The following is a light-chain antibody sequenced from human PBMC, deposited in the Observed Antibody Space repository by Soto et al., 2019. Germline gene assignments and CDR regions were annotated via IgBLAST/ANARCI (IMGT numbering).Light chain of an antibody. CDR1: SSDVGGYNH. CDR2: AVS. Sequence: QSALTQPASVSGSPGQSITISCTGTSSDVGGYNHVSWYQHSPGKAPKLILFAVSDRPSGVSHRFSGSKSGNTASLTISGLQAEDEADYYCCSYISLSTVVFGGGTKVTVL. V-gene: IGLV2-14*01. J-gene: IGLJ2*01. CDR3: CSYISLSTVV.